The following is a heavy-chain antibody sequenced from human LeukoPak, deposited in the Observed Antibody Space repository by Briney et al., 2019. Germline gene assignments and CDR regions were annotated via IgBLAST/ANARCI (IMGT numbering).Heavy chain of an antibody. CDR2: IGDSDSST. J-gene: IGHJ3*02. V-gene: IGHV3-23*01. CDR1: GFTFSSYD. D-gene: IGHD5-18*01. Sequence: GGSLRLSCTASGFTFSSYDMNWVRQAPGKGLEWVSFIGDSDSSTNYADSVKGRFTISRDNSKNSLYLQMNSLRAEDTAVYYCAREDSGYSYGPNDAFDIWGQGTMVTVSS. CDR3: AREDSGYSYGPNDAFDI.